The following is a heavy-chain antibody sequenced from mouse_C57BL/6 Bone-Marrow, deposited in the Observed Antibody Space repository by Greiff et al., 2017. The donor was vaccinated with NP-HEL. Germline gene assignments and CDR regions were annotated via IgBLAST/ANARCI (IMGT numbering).Heavy chain of an antibody. D-gene: IGHD1-1*01. CDR2: ISSGSSTI. CDR1: GFTFSDYG. J-gene: IGHJ4*01. V-gene: IGHV5-17*01. CDR3: AAYYYGSSGYYAMDY. Sequence: EVKLVESGGGLVKPGGSLKLSCAASGFTFSDYGMHWVRQAPEKGLEWVAYISSGSSTIYYADTVKGRFTIARDNAKNTLFLQMTRLRSEDTAMYYCAAYYYGSSGYYAMDYWGQGTSVTVSS.